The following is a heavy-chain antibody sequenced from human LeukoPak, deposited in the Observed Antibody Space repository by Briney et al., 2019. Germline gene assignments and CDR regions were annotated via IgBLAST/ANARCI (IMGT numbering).Heavy chain of an antibody. CDR1: GGSISSYY. V-gene: IGHV4-59*08. J-gene: IGHJ3*02. D-gene: IGHD3-3*01. CDR2: IYYSGST. Sequence: SETLSLTCTVSGGSISSYYWSWIRQPPGKGLEWIGYIYYSGSTNYNPSLKSRVTISVDTSKNQFSLKLSSVTAADTAVYYCARLAGTKYYDFWSGPITDAFDIWGQGTMVTVSS. CDR3: ARLAGTKYYDFWSGPITDAFDI.